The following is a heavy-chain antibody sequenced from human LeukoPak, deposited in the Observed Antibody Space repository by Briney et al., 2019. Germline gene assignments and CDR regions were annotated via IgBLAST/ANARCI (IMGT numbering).Heavy chain of an antibody. J-gene: IGHJ4*02. CDR1: GFTFSSYS. Sequence: PGGSLRLSCAASGFTFSSYSMNWVRQAPGKGLEWVSYISSSSSTIYYADSVKGRFTISRDNAKNSLYLQTNSLRDEDTAVYYCASSQGYCPYWGQGTLVTVSS. D-gene: IGHD2-15*01. CDR2: ISSSSSTI. CDR3: ASSQGYCPY. V-gene: IGHV3-48*02.